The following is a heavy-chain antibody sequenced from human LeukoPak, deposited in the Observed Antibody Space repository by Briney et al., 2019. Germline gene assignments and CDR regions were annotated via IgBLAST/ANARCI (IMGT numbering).Heavy chain of an antibody. V-gene: IGHV4-39*07. CDR2: IYYSGST. D-gene: IGHD3-3*02. Sequence: SETLSLTCTVSGGSISSSSYYWGWIRQPPGKGLEWIGSIYYSGSTYYNPSLKSRVTISVDTSENQFSLKLSSVTAADTAVYYCARTISSRRVWFDYWGQGTLVTVSS. CDR1: GGSISSSSYY. J-gene: IGHJ4*02. CDR3: ARTISSRRVWFDY.